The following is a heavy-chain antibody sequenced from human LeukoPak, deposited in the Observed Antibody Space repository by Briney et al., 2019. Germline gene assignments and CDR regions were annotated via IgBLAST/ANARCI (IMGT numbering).Heavy chain of an antibody. D-gene: IGHD2-21*02. V-gene: IGHV3-15*01. CDR3: TTDMDCGGDCYSYYYYGMDV. CDR1: GFTFSSYA. Sequence: GGSLRLSCAASGFTFSSYAMSWVRQAPGKGLEWVGRIKSKTDGGTTDYAAPVKGRFTISRDDSKNTLYLQMNSLKTEDTAVYYCTTDMDCGGDCYSYYYYGMDVWGQGTTVTVSS. J-gene: IGHJ6*02. CDR2: IKSKTDGGTT.